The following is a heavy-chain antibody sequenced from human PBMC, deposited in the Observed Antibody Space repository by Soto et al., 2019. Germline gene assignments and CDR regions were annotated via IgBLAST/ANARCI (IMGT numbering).Heavy chain of an antibody. CDR2: MYYSGDT. V-gene: IGHV4-30-4*01. J-gene: IGHJ4*02. CDR3: LGNYDSSFDY. CDR1: GGSVNSYGYY. Sequence: QVQLQESGPGLGKPSQTLSLTCTVSGGSVNSYGYYWTWIRQSPGKGLEWIGSMYYSGDTYHNPSLKSRVSLSVDTSKDQFSLNLTSVTAADTAVYFCLGNYDSSFDYWGRGTLVTVSS. D-gene: IGHD3-22*01.